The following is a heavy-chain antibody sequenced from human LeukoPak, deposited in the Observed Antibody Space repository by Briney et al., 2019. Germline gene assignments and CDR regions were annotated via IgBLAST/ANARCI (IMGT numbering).Heavy chain of an antibody. Sequence: GGSLRLSCAASGFTSSSYAMSWVRQAPGKGLEWVSAISGSGGSTYYADSVKGRFTISRDNSKNTLYLQMNSLRAEDTAVYYCAKGSTKAYCSGGSCYRSIYYYMDVWGKGTTVTVSS. J-gene: IGHJ6*03. CDR1: GFTSSSYA. CDR3: AKGSTKAYCSGGSCYRSIYYYMDV. V-gene: IGHV3-23*01. CDR2: ISGSGGST. D-gene: IGHD2-15*01.